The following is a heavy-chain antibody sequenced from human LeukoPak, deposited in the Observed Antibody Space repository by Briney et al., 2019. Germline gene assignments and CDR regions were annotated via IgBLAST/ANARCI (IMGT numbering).Heavy chain of an antibody. CDR3: ARGGYCSSTSCYQVY. Sequence: GGSLRLSCAASGFTFSSYAMHWVRQAPGKGLEYVSAISSNGGSTYYANSVKGRFTISRDNSKNTLYLQMGSLRAEDMAVYYCARGGYCSSTSCYQVYWGQGTLVTVSS. V-gene: IGHV3-64*01. D-gene: IGHD2-2*01. CDR2: ISSNGGST. CDR1: GFTFSSYA. J-gene: IGHJ4*02.